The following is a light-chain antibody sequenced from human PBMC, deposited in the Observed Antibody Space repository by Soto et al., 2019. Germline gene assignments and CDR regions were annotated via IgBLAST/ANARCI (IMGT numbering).Light chain of an antibody. V-gene: IGLV3-21*02. CDR1: NIGSKT. J-gene: IGLJ1*01. Sequence: SYELTQPPSVSVAPGQTARITCGGDNIGSKTVHWYQQRPGQAPVLVVYDDSDRPSGIPERFSGSNSGNTATLTVSRVEAGDEADYYCPVWDTSSDHYFFGTGTKLTVL. CDR3: PVWDTSSDHYF. CDR2: DDS.